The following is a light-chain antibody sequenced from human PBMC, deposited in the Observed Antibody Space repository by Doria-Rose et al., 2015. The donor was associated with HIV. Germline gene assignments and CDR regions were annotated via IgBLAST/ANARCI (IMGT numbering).Light chain of an antibody. CDR1: QRFSSTY. V-gene: IGKV3-20*01. Sequence: TQSPGTLSLSPGERATLSCRASQRFSSTYVAWYQQKPGQAPSLLIYDGSTTATGIPDRVQGSGSGTDFTLTINRLEPEDFALYYCHQYGTSWTFGQGTKVEI. J-gene: IGKJ1*01. CDR2: DGS. CDR3: HQYGTSWT.